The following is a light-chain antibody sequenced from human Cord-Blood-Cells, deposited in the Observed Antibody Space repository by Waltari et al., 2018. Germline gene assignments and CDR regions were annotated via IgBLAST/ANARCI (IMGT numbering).Light chain of an antibody. CDR1: SSDVGGYNY. Sequence: QSALTQPASVSGSPGQSITISRTGTSSDVGGYNYVPWYQQHPGKDPKLMIYDVSKRPSGFSIRFSGSNSGNTASLTISVLQAADEADYYCSSCTSSSTWVFGGGTKLTVL. V-gene: IGLV2-14*01. J-gene: IGLJ3*02. CDR3: SSCTSSSTWV. CDR2: DVS.